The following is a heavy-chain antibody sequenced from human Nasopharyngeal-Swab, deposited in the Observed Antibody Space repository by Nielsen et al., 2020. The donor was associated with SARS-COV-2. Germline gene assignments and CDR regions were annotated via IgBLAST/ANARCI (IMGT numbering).Heavy chain of an antibody. D-gene: IGHD4-17*01. CDR2: ISYRGDT. J-gene: IGHJ4*02. Sequence: SETLSLTCTVSGDSISHYLWSWIRQPPGKGLEWIGYISYRGDTKYNPSLRGRVTISVDTSKSQFSLMLNSVTAADTAVYFCARDHDGDALDSWGQGTLVTVSS. CDR3: ARDHDGDALDS. CDR1: GDSISHYL. V-gene: IGHV4-59*01.